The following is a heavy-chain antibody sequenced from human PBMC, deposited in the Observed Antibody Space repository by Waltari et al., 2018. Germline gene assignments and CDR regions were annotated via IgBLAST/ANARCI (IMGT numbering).Heavy chain of an antibody. CDR3: AREYCGGDCRLFDF. CDR2: INPNGGRK. V-gene: IGHV1-2*02. CDR1: RDAITEHY. J-gene: IGHJ4*02. D-gene: IGHD2-21*02. Sequence: LVQSGAEVMKPGASVKVSCKVSRDAITEHYIHWVRQAPGPGLEWMGWINPNGGRKHYAQRYRGRITMTWDTSMTTSYMGLSGLRSDDTAVYYCAREYCGGDCRLFDFWGQGTLVTVSS.